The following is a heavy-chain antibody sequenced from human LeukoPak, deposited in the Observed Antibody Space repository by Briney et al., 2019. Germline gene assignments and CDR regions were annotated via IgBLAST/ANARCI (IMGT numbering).Heavy chain of an antibody. CDR2: INAGNGNT. CDR1: GYTFTSYA. D-gene: IGHD6-6*01. CDR3: ARLALPYYYYYYGMDV. Sequence: ASVKVSCKASGYTFTSYAMHWVRQAPGQRLEWMGWINAGNGNTKYSQKFQGRVTITRDTSASTAYMELSSLRSGDTAVYYCARLALPYYYYYYGMDVWGQGTTVTVSS. V-gene: IGHV1-3*01. J-gene: IGHJ6*02.